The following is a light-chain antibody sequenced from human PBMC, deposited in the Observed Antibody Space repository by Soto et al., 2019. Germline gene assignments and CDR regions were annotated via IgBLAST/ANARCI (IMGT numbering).Light chain of an antibody. V-gene: IGKV3-20*01. CDR2: GVS. CDR1: QSVRSSY. Sequence: EIVLTQSPGTLSLFPGERATLSCRASQSVRSSYLAWYQQKLGQAPRLLIYGVSNRATGIPDRFSGSGSGTDFTLTISRLESEDFAVYYCQQYGTSPRTFGQGTNVEIK. CDR3: QQYGTSPRT. J-gene: IGKJ1*01.